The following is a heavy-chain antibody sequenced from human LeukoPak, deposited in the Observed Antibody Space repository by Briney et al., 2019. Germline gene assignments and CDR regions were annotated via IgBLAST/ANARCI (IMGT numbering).Heavy chain of an antibody. V-gene: IGHV4-38-2*02. D-gene: IGHD4-23*01. J-gene: IGHJ3*02. Sequence: TSETLSLTCTVSGYSISSGYYWGWIRPPPGKGLEWIGSIYHSGSTYYNPSLKSRVTISVDTSKNQFSLKLSSVTAADTAVYYCARTTMTTVARDAFDIWGQGTMVTVSS. CDR2: IYHSGST. CDR3: ARTTMTTVARDAFDI. CDR1: GYSISSGYY.